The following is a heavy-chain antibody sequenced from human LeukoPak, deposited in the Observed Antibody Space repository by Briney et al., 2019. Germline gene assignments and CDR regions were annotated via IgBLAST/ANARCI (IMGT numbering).Heavy chain of an antibody. CDR2: IYYSGST. V-gene: IGHV4-59*08. Sequence: SETLSLTCTVSGGSISSYYWSWIRQPPGKGLEWIGYIYYSGSTNYNPSLKSRVTISVDTSKNQFPLKLSSVTAADTAVYYCARVDSGYPPDYWGQGTLVTVSS. D-gene: IGHD5-12*01. CDR3: ARVDSGYPPDY. CDR1: GGSISSYY. J-gene: IGHJ4*02.